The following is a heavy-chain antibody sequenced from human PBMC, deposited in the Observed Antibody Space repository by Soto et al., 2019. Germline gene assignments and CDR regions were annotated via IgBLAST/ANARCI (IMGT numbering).Heavy chain of an antibody. CDR1: GFTFSSYS. J-gene: IGHJ6*02. Sequence: PGGSLRLSCAASGFTFSSYSMNWVRQAPGKGLEWVSSISSSSSYIYYADSVKGRFTISRDNAKNSLYLQMNSLRAEGTAVYYCARGNCSSTSCYRYYYYGMDVWGQGTTVTVSS. CDR2: ISSSSSYI. V-gene: IGHV3-21*01. D-gene: IGHD2-2*01. CDR3: ARGNCSSTSCYRYYYYGMDV.